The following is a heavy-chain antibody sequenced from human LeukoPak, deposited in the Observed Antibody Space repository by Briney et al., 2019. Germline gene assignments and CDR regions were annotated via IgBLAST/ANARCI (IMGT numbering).Heavy chain of an antibody. V-gene: IGHV3-48*03. J-gene: IGHJ6*04. CDR2: ISSSGSTI. CDR3: AELGITMIGGV. D-gene: IGHD3-10*02. Sequence: GGSLRLSCAASGFTFSSYEMNWVRQAPGKGLEWVSYISSSGSTIYYADSVKGRFTISRDNAKNSLYLQMNSLTAEDTAVYYCAELGITMIGGVWGKGTTVTISS. CDR1: GFTFSSYE.